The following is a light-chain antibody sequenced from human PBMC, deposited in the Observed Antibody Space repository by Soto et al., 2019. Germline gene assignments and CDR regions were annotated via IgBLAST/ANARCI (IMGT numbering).Light chain of an antibody. V-gene: IGKV1-9*01. J-gene: IGKJ4*01. Sequence: IQLTQSPSSLSATVGDRVTITCRASQDISRALAWYQQKPGKAPNLLISPASNLRSGVPSRFSGSGSGTDFTLTINGLQPEDFATYWCQQLYGYPLTFGGGTKVDIK. CDR3: QQLYGYPLT. CDR1: QDISRA. CDR2: PAS.